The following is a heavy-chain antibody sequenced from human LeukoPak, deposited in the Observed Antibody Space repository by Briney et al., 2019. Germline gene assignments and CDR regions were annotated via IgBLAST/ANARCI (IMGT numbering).Heavy chain of an antibody. CDR2: ISYDGSNE. CDR1: GFTFSSYV. CDR3: ARDLGQYYDTSDNWFDP. Sequence: PGGTLRLSCAASGFTFSSYVMHWVRQAPGKGLEWVAIISYDGSNEYYADSVKGRFTISRDNAKNTLNLQMNSLRAGDTAVYYCARDLGQYYDTSDNWFDPWGQGTLVTVSS. V-gene: IGHV3-30*04. J-gene: IGHJ5*02. D-gene: IGHD3-22*01.